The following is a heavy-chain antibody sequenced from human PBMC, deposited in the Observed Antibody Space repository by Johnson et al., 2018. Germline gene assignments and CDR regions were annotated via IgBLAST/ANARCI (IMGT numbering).Heavy chain of an antibody. CDR1: GFTFSSYW. V-gene: IGHV3-74*01. CDR3: ARGSNYDMDV. D-gene: IGHD2-8*01. CDR2: IKSDGSST. J-gene: IGHJ6*02. Sequence: VQLQESGGGLVQPGGSXRLSCEASGFTFSSYWMHWVRQAPGKGLVWVSGIKSDGSSTTYADSVKGRFTISRDNAKNTLYLQMNSLRGEDTAVFYCARGSNYDMDVWGQGTTVTVSS.